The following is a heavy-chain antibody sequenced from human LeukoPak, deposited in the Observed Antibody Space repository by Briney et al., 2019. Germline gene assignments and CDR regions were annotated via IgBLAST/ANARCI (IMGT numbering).Heavy chain of an antibody. D-gene: IGHD6-13*01. CDR2: IDWDEDK. V-gene: IGHV2-70*11. CDR1: GFSLSTSGMC. J-gene: IGHJ4*02. CDR3: ARINGGSYSRSWFPFDY. Sequence: SGPALLKPTQTLTLTCTFSGFSLSTSGMCVSWIRQPPGKALEWLARIDWDEDKYYSTSLKTRLTISKDTSKNQVVLTMTNMDPVDTATYYCARINGGSYSRSWFPFDYWGQGTLVTVSS.